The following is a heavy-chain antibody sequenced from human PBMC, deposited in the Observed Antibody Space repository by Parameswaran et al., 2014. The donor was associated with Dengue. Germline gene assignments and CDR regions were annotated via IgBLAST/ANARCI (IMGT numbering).Heavy chain of an antibody. J-gene: IGHJ4*02. Sequence: ESLKISCAASGFTFSSYAMSWVRQAPGKGLEWVSAISGSGGSTYYADSVKGRFTISRDNSKNTLYLQMNSLRAEDTAVYYCAKVRREYYYDSSGGVDFWGQGTLVTVSS. CDR2: ISGSGGST. D-gene: IGHD3-22*01. CDR1: GFTFSSYA. CDR3: AKVRREYYYDSSGGVDF. V-gene: IGHV3-23*01.